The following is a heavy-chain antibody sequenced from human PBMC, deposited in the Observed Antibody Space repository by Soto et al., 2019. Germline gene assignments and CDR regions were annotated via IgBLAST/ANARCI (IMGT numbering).Heavy chain of an antibody. Sequence: ASVKVSCKASGYTFTNYDICWVRQATGQGLEWMGWMNTNNGRTGYPQKFQGRVTMTRDTSINTAYMELSSLRSEDTAVYYCARGIEGWYQGRYYYGMDVWGQGTTVTVSS. CDR2: MNTNNGRT. D-gene: IGHD6-19*01. V-gene: IGHV1-8*01. J-gene: IGHJ6*02. CDR3: ARGIEGWYQGRYYYGMDV. CDR1: GYTFTNYD.